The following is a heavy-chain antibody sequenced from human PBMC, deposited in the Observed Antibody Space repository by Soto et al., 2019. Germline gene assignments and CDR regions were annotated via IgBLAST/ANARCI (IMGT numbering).Heavy chain of an antibody. CDR3: ARDVGYGKSFDY. V-gene: IGHV4-31*03. Sequence: QVQLQESGPGLVKPSQTLSLTCTVSGGSISSGGYYWSWIRQHPGKGLEWIGYIDYSGSTYYNPSLKRRVTISVDTSKNQFSLKVSSVHAAERAVYYCARDVGYGKSFDYWGQGTLVTVSS. CDR1: GGSISSGGYY. CDR2: IDYSGST. J-gene: IGHJ4*02. D-gene: IGHD4-17*01.